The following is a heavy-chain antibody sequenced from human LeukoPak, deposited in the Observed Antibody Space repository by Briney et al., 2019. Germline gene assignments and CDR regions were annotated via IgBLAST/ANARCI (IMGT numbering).Heavy chain of an antibody. D-gene: IGHD3-16*01. V-gene: IGHV1-24*01. J-gene: IGHJ5*02. CDR3: ATGWGAEDPPNWFDP. CDR2: FDPEDGET. CDR1: GYTLTELS. Sequence: GASVKVSCKVSGYTLTELSMHWVRQAPGKGLEWRGGFDPEDGETIYAQKFQGRVTMTEDTSTDTAYMELSRLRSEDTAVYYCATGWGAEDPPNWFDPWGQGTLVTVSS.